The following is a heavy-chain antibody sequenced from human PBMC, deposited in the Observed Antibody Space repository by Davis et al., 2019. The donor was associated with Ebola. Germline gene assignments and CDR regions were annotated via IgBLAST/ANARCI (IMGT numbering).Heavy chain of an antibody. D-gene: IGHD3-10*01. CDR1: GFIFNNYG. CDR3: AKDHFYGTFRPHY. V-gene: IGHV3-30*02. Sequence: GGSLRLSCTASGFIFNNYGMHWVRQAPGKGLEWVAFIQYDGSNKYYADSVKGRFTISRDNSKNTLYLQMNSLRTEDTAVYYCAKDHFYGTFRPHYWGQGTLVTVSS. CDR2: IQYDGSNK. J-gene: IGHJ4*02.